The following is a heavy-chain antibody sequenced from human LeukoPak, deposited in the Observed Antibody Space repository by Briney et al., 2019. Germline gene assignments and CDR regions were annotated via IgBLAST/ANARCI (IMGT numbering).Heavy chain of an antibody. CDR1: GFTFNRYW. D-gene: IGHD4-17*01. J-gene: IGHJ4*02. V-gene: IGHV3-53*01. Sequence: PGGSLRLSCAASGFTFNRYWMSWVRQAPGKGLEWVSVIYSGGSTYYADSVKGRFTISRDNSKNTLYLQMNSLRVEDTAVYYCARGVKTTVTNWGQGTLVTVSS. CDR2: IYSGGST. CDR3: ARGVKTTVTN.